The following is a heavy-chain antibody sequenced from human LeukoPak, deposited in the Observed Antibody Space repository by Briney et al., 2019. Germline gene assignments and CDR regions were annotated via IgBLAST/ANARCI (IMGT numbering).Heavy chain of an antibody. Sequence: ASVKVSCKASGYTFTGYYMYWVRPAPGQGREWMGWINPNRGCTNYAQTVQGRDNMTRDTSISTDYMELSRMRSDDTAVYYCLVAGISSFDYWGQGTLVTVSS. V-gene: IGHV1-2*02. CDR1: GYTFTGYY. CDR2: INPNRGCT. J-gene: IGHJ4*02. CDR3: LVAGISSFDY. D-gene: IGHD6-19*01.